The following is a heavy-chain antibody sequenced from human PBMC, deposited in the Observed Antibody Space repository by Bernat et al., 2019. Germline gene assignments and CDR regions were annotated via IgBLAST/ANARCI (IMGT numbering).Heavy chain of an antibody. CDR1: GFIFSSYG. Sequence: QVQLVESGVGVVQPGRSLRLSCAASGFIFSSYGIHWVRQAPGKGLEWVAVIRSDGSSGYNADSVRGRFTITRDNAKNTLYLQMSRLRAEDTAVYYCARGGGYSGYYDYWGQGTLVTVSS. J-gene: IGHJ4*02. D-gene: IGHD1-26*01. V-gene: IGHV3-33*01. CDR3: ARGGGYSGYYDY. CDR2: IRSDGSSG.